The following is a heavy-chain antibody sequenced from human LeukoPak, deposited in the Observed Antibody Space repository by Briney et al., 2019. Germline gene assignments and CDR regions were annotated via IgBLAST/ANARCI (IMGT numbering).Heavy chain of an antibody. CDR1: GFNFGTYW. CDR2: INQDGSEK. CDR3: ARDSCCSSASCRAHTSWFDP. Sequence: PGGSLRLSCAASGFNFGTYWMSWVRQAPGKGLEWVANINQDGSEKYYVDSVKGRFTISRDNAKNSLYLQMNSLRAEDTAVYYCARDSCCSSASCRAHTSWFDPWGQGTLVTVSS. D-gene: IGHD2-2*01. J-gene: IGHJ5*02. V-gene: IGHV3-7*01.